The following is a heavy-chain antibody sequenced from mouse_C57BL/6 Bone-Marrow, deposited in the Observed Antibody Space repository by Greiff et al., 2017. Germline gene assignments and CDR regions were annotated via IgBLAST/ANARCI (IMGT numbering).Heavy chain of an antibody. CDR2: ISDGGSYT. V-gene: IGHV5-4*01. CDR1: GFTFSSYA. CDR3: ARDPDYDYDEGFAY. D-gene: IGHD2-4*01. J-gene: IGHJ3*01. Sequence: EVKVEESGGGLVKPGGSLKLSCAASGFTFSSYAMSWVRQTPEKRLEWVATISDGGSYTYYPDNVKGRFTISRDNAKNNLYLQMSHLKSEDTAMYYCARDPDYDYDEGFAYWGQGTLVTVSA.